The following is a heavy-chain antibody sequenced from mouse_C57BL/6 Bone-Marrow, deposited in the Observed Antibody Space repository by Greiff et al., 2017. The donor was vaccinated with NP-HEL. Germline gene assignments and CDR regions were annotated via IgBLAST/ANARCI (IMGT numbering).Heavy chain of an antibody. CDR2: ISNGGGST. J-gene: IGHJ4*01. Sequence: DVKLVESWGGLVQPGGSLKLSCAASGFTFSDYYMYWVRQTPEKRLEWVAYISNGGGSTYYPDTVKGRFTISRDNAKNTLYLQMSRLKSEDTAMYYCARAYYSNGAMDYWGQGTSVTVSS. CDR3: ARAYYSNGAMDY. D-gene: IGHD2-5*01. V-gene: IGHV5-12*01. CDR1: GFTFSDYY.